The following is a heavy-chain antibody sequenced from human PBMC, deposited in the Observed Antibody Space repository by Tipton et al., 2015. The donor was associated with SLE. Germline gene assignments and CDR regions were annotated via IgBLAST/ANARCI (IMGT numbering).Heavy chain of an antibody. J-gene: IGHJ4*02. CDR1: GGSISNYY. CDR2: IYYSGNT. CDR3: AKDYNHDNADYN. Sequence: PGLVKPSETLSLTCTVSGGSISNYYWSWIRQPPGKGLEWIGYIYYSGNTYYNPSLKSRITMSVDRSKNQFSLKLSSVTAADTAVYYCAKDYNHDNADYNWGQGTLVIVSS. V-gene: IGHV4-59*12. D-gene: IGHD4-17*01.